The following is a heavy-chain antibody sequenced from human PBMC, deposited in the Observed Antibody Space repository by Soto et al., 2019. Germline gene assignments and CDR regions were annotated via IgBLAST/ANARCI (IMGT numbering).Heavy chain of an antibody. J-gene: IGHJ5*02. D-gene: IGHD3-22*01. CDR2: ISYDGSNK. Sequence: SGGSLRLSCAASGFTFSSYGMHWVRQAPGKGLEWVAVISYDGSNKYYADSVKGRFTISRDNSMNTLYLQMNSLRAEDTAVYYCAKEVAITMIVVAHGGFDPWGQGTLVTV. CDR3: AKEVAITMIVVAHGGFDP. CDR1: GFTFSSYG. V-gene: IGHV3-30*18.